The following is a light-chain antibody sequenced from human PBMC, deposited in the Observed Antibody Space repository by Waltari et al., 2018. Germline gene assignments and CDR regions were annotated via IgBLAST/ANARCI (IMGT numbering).Light chain of an antibody. J-gene: IGKJ5*01. CDR3: QQYATSPIT. CDR1: QSVSSNK. V-gene: IGKV3-20*01. CDR2: GAS. Sequence: EIVLTQSPGTLSLSPEDRATLSCRASQSVSSNKVAWYHQKPGQAPRLLVYGASSRASGIPDRFSGSGSVTDFTLTISRLEPEDFAVYLCQQYATSPITFGQGTRLEIE.